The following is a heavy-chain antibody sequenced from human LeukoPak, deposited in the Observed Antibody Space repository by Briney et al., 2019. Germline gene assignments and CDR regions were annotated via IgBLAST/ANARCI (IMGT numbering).Heavy chain of an antibody. CDR3: ARDRRITMVRGVIIYYYGMDV. D-gene: IGHD3-10*01. V-gene: IGHV3-21*01. J-gene: IGHJ6*02. Sequence: PGGSLRLSCAASGFTFSSYSMNWVRQAPGKGLEWVSSISSSSSYIYYADSVKGRFTISRDNAKNSLYLQMNSLRAEDTAVYYCARDRRITMVRGVIIYYYGMDVWGQGTTVTVSS. CDR2: ISSSSSYI. CDR1: GFTFSSYS.